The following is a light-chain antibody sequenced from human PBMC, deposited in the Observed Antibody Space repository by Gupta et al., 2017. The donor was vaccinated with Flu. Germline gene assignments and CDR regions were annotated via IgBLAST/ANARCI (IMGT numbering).Light chain of an antibody. CDR1: SNIGTNS. CDR2: GSN. J-gene: IGLJ1*01. V-gene: IGLV1-44*01. CDR3: AAWDDSLNGHYV. Sequence: SNIGTNSVNWYQQVPGTSPKLLIYGSNQRPSGVPDRFAGSKSGTSASLAISGLQSEDEADYYCAAWDDSLNGHYVFGTGTKVTVL.